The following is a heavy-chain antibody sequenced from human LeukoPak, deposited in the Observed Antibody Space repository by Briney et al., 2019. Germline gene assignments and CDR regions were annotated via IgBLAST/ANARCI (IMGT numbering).Heavy chain of an antibody. Sequence: GGSLRLSCAASGLTFSSYWMSWVRQASGKGLEWVANIKQDGSEKYYVDSVKGRFTISRDNAKNSLYLQMNSLRAEDTAVYYCARSPWFDPWGQGTLVTVSS. CDR1: GLTFSSYW. J-gene: IGHJ5*02. CDR2: IKQDGSEK. CDR3: ARSPWFDP. V-gene: IGHV3-7*01.